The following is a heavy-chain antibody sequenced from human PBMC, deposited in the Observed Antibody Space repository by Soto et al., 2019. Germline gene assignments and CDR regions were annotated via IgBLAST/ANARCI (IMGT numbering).Heavy chain of an antibody. CDR2: IIPIFGTA. D-gene: IGHD3-22*01. CDR1: GGTFSSYA. J-gene: IGHJ3*02. Sequence: QVQLVQSGAEVKKPGSSVKVSCKASGGTFSSYAISWVRQAPGQGLEWMGGIIPIFGTANYAQKFQGRVTITADESTSTGYMELSSLRSEDTAVYYCVSPYYYDSSGYYYRPRADAFEIWGQGTMVTVSS. V-gene: IGHV1-69*01. CDR3: VSPYYYDSSGYYYRPRADAFEI.